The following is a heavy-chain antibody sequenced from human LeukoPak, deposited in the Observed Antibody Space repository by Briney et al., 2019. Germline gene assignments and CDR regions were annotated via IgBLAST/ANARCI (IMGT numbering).Heavy chain of an antibody. CDR3: AKDGAPNYDFWSGYYYFDY. Sequence: GRSLRLSCAASGFTFDDYAMHWVRQAPGKGLEWVSGISWNSGSIGYADSVKGRFTISRDNAENSLYLQMNSLRAEDTALYYCAKDGAPNYDFWSGYYYFDYWGQGTLVTVSS. V-gene: IGHV3-9*01. CDR1: GFTFDDYA. CDR2: ISWNSGSI. D-gene: IGHD3-3*01. J-gene: IGHJ4*02.